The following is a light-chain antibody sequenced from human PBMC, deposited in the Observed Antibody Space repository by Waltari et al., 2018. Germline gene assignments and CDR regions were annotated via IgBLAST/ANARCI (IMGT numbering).Light chain of an antibody. J-gene: IGLJ2*01. V-gene: IGLV3-10*01. CDR3: YSTDSSGNVQV. CDR1: ALPKKS. CDR2: EDV. Sequence: SYELTQPPSVSVSPGQTARIPCSGDALPKKSAYWYQQKSGQAPVQVIYEDVKRPSGIPERFSGSSSGTMVTLTISGAQVEDEADYYCYSTDSSGNVQVFGGGTKLTVL.